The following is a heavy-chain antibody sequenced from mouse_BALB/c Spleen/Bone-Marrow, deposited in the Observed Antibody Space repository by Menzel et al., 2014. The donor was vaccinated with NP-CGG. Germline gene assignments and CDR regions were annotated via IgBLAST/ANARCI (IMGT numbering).Heavy chain of an antibody. CDR3: ARSPGEVNY. V-gene: IGHV14-3*02. J-gene: IGHJ3*01. Sequence: EVQLVESGAELVKPGASVKLSCTASGFNIIYAYIHWVKRRPEQGLEWIGRIYPANGNTNYDPKFQGKATITADTSPNTAYLHLNSLTSEDTAVYYCARSPGEVNYWGQGTLVTVSA. CDR1: GFNIIYAY. CDR2: IYPANGNT. D-gene: IGHD1-3*01.